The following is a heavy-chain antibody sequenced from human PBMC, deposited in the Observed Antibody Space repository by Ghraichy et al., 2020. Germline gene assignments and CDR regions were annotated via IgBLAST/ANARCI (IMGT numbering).Heavy chain of an antibody. CDR2: ISGSGDTT. CDR1: GITFSSYA. Sequence: LTCAASGITFSSYAMSWVRQAPGKGLEWVSGISGSGDTTYYADSVKDRFTISRDNSKNTLYLQVNSLRAEDTAVYYCANRPQNYYASGIVFPFDYWGQGTLVTVSS. J-gene: IGHJ4*02. CDR3: ANRPQNYYASGIVFPFDY. D-gene: IGHD3-10*01. V-gene: IGHV3-23*01.